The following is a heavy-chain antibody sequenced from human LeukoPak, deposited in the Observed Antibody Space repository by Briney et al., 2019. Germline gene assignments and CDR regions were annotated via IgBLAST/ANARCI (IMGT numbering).Heavy chain of an antibody. Sequence: PSETLSLTCTVSGYSISSGYYWGWIRQPPGKGLEWIGSIYHSGSTYYNPFLKSRVTISVDTSKNQFSLKLSSVTAADTAVYYCARVPRSYYYYYYMDVWGKGTTVTVSS. CDR1: GYSISSGYY. V-gene: IGHV4-38-2*02. J-gene: IGHJ6*03. CDR3: ARVPRSYYYYYYMDV. CDR2: IYHSGST.